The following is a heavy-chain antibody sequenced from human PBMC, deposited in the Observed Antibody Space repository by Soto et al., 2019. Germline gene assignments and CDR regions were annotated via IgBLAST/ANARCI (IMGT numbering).Heavy chain of an antibody. D-gene: IGHD2-2*01. V-gene: IGHV3-21*01. CDR1: GFMFSTYT. CDR3: ARHRGEYQLLSDIDY. J-gene: IGHJ4*02. Sequence: PGGSLRLSCAASGFMFSTYTMTWVRQAPGKGLEWVSSISHSSSYIYYADSVKGRFTISRDNAKDSLYLQMSSLRADDTAVYYCARHRGEYQLLSDIDYWGQGTLVTVSS. CDR2: ISHSSSYI.